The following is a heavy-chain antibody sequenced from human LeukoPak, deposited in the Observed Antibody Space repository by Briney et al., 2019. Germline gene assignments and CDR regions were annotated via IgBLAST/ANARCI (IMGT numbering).Heavy chain of an antibody. CDR1: GYKFDDHG. V-gene: IGHV3-20*04. D-gene: IGHD3-22*01. Sequence: GGSLRLSCAASGYKFDDHGMNWVRQAPGKGLEWVSGLNWNGGITGYVDSVKGRFTISRDNAKNSLYLQMNSLRDEDTAVYYCARDKPYYSNDYWGQGTLVTVSS. CDR2: LNWNGGIT. CDR3: ARDKPYYSNDY. J-gene: IGHJ4*02.